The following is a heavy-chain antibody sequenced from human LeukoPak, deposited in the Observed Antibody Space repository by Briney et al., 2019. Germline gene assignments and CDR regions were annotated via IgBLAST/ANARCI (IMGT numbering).Heavy chain of an antibody. CDR3: ARGPGFLTDY. CDR1: GFTFNSYW. J-gene: IGHJ4*02. Sequence: SGGSLRLSCAASGFTFNSYWMTWVRQAPGQGLEWVANIKPDGSAKYCVDSVKGRFTISRDNAKNSLYLQMNRLRVEDTAVYYCARGPGFLTDYWGQGTLVTVSS. V-gene: IGHV3-7*01. CDR2: IKPDGSAK. D-gene: IGHD3-3*01.